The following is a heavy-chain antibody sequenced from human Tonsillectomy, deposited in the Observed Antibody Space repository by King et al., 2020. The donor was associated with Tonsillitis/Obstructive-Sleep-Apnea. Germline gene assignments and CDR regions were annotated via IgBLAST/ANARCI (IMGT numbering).Heavy chain of an antibody. D-gene: IGHD4-17*01. Sequence: VQLVESGGGLVQPGGSLRLSCAASKFTFSSYEMNWVRQAPGKGLEWVSYISRSGSTIYYADSVKGRFTISRDNAKNSLYLQMNSLRAEDTAVYYCARGSAGYGDYDYWGQGTLVTVSS. V-gene: IGHV3-48*03. J-gene: IGHJ4*02. CDR2: ISRSGSTI. CDR1: KFTFSSYE. CDR3: ARGSAGYGDYDY.